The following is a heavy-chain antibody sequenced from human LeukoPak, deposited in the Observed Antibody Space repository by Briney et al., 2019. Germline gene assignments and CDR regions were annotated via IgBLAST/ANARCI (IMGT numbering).Heavy chain of an antibody. D-gene: IGHD6-6*01. Sequence: GGSLRLSCAASGFTVSSNYMSWVRQAPGKGLEWVSVIYSGGSTYYADSVKGRFTISRDNSKNTLYLQMNGLRAEDTAVYYCARVWGAALTYYYYYYMDVWGKGTTVTVSS. CDR3: ARVWGAALTYYYYYYMDV. J-gene: IGHJ6*03. V-gene: IGHV3-53*01. CDR1: GFTVSSNY. CDR2: IYSGGST.